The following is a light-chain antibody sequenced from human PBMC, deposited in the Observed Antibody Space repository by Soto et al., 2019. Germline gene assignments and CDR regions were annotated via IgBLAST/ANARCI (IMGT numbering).Light chain of an antibody. CDR3: QHYGGSPPST. V-gene: IGKV3-20*01. CDR2: GAS. CDR1: QSLTTNF. J-gene: IGKJ1*01. Sequence: EIVLTQSPDTLSLSPGERGSLSCRASQSLTTNFLAWYQQRPGLAPRLLIYGASSRVTDIPDRFSDNGSGTDFTLTINGLEADDFGVYYCQHYGGSPPSTFGQGTKV.